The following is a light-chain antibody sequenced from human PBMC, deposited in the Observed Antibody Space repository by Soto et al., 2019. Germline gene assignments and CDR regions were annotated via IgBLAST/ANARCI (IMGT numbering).Light chain of an antibody. J-gene: IGKJ1*01. CDR3: QQYTNRPAWT. CDR1: QSVSTN. CDR2: GAS. V-gene: IGKV3-15*01. Sequence: EILMTQSPATLSVSPWDRATLSCRASQSVSTNLAWYQQRPGQAPRLLIYGASTRATGIPARFSGSGSGTEFTLPISSLQSDDFAVYCCQQYTNRPAWTFGQGTKVHLK.